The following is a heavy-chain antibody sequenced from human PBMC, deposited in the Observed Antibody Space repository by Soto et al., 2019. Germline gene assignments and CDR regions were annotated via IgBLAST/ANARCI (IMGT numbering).Heavy chain of an antibody. J-gene: IGHJ5*02. CDR2: INHSGST. D-gene: IGHD6-6*01. CDR3: ARTSRFDA. Sequence: PSETLSLTCAVYGGSFSGYYWSWLRQPPGKGLEWIGEINHSGSTNYNPSLKSRVTISVDTSKNQISLKLSSVTAADTAMYYCARTSRFDAWGRGTLVTVSS. CDR1: GGSFSGYY. V-gene: IGHV4-34*01.